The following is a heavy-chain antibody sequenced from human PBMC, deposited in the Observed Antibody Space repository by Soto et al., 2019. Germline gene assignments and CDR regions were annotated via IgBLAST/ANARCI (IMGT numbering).Heavy chain of an antibody. CDR1: GFIVSSKY. Sequence: EGQIVETGGGLSQPGGSLRLSCAVSGFIVSSKYMTWVRQAPGKGLGWGSVIYTGGITHYADSARGRFTISRDSSKTTLYLQMTSLSAEDAAVYYCTTYTGYGMDVWGQGTTVTVSS. D-gene: IGHD3-16*01. V-gene: IGHV3-53*02. CDR3: TTYTGYGMDV. CDR2: IYTGGIT. J-gene: IGHJ6*02.